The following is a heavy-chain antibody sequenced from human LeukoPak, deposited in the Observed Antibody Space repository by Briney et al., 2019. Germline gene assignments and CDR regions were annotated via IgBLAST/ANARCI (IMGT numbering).Heavy chain of an antibody. Sequence: GSLRLSCTVSGFNFGDFAMSWVRQAPGKGLEWLGFIRSRIYGGTTDYAASVKGRFTISRDDSKSIAYLQMNSLKTEDTAMYYCTRDYPASFDVWGQGTLVTVSS. J-gene: IGHJ3*01. CDR2: IRSRIYGGTT. CDR3: TRDYPASFDV. CDR1: GFNFGDFA. V-gene: IGHV3-49*04.